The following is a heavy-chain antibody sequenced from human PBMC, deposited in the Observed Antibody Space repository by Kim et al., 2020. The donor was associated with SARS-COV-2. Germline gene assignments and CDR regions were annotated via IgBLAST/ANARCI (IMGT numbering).Heavy chain of an antibody. D-gene: IGHD2-21*02. CDR3: ARDDVYCGGDCYQDY. J-gene: IGHJ4*02. Sequence: DSVKGRFTISRDNAKNSLYLQMNSLRAEDTAVYYCARDDVYCGGDCYQDYWGQGTLVTVSS. V-gene: IGHV3-11*01.